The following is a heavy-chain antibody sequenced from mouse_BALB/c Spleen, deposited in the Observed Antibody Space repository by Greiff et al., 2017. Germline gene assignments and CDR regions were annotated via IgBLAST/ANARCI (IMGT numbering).Heavy chain of an antibody. Sequence: VQLQQSGPGLVKPSQSLSLTCTVTGYSITSDYAWNWIRQFPGNKLEWMGYISYSGSTSYNPSLKSRISITRDTSKNQFFLQLNSVTTEDTATYYCARDGSSYPYAMDYWGQGTSVTVSS. V-gene: IGHV3-2*02. CDR3: ARDGSSYPYAMDY. CDR1: GYSITSDYA. D-gene: IGHD1-1*01. CDR2: ISYSGST. J-gene: IGHJ4*01.